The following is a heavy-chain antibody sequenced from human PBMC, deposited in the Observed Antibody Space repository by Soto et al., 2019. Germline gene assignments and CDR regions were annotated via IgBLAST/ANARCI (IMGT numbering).Heavy chain of an antibody. CDR2: INPSGVST. V-gene: IGHV1-46*01. CDR1: GYTFTSYY. Sequence: QVQLVQSGAEVKKPGASVKVSCKASGYTFTSYYMHWVRQAPGQGLEWMGIINPSGVSTSYAQKFQGRVNMNRDTSTSTVYMELSRLRSEDTAVYYCAREGTYYYDGSGYYGGTYFDYWGQGPLVTGSS. J-gene: IGHJ4*02. CDR3: AREGTYYYDGSGYYGGTYFDY. D-gene: IGHD3-22*01.